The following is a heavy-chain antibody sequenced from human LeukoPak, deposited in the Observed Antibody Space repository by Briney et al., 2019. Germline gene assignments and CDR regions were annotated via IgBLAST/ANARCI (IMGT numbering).Heavy chain of an antibody. CDR1: GFTFSSYS. Sequence: GGSLRLSCAASGFTFSSYSMNWVRQAPGKGLEWVSSISSSSSYIYYADSVKGRFTISRDNSKNTLYLQMNSLRAEDTAVYYCAKVIGEGGSPAYGMDVWGQGTTVTVSS. J-gene: IGHJ6*02. D-gene: IGHD1-26*01. CDR3: AKVIGEGGSPAYGMDV. V-gene: IGHV3-21*01. CDR2: ISSSSSYI.